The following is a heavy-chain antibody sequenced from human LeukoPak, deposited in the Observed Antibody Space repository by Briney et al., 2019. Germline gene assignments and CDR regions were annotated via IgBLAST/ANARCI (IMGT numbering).Heavy chain of an antibody. D-gene: IGHD3-10*02. CDR1: GAFSSCYY. V-gene: IGHV4-59*01. CDR2: IYYSGTT. Sequence: PSETRSLTCRVSGAFSSCYYPAWDRQSPGKGLEWIGYIYYSGTTKYNPSLKSRVTISVDTSKNQFSLRLNSVTAADTAVYYCVRGLDTRGSYYVTAYGSQGTLVTVSS. J-gene: IGHJ4*02. CDR3: VRGLDTRGSYYVTAY.